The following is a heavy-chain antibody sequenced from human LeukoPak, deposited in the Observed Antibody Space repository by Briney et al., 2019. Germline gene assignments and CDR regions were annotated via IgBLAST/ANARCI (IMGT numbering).Heavy chain of an antibody. CDR1: GYTFTSYD. CDR3: ARGLGVSDYYYYYMDV. V-gene: IGHV1-8*01. Sequence: ASVKVSCKASGYTFTSYDINWVRQATGQGLEWMGWMNPNSGNTGYAQKFQGRVTMTRDTSISTAYMELSRLRSDDTAVYYCARGLGVSDYYYYYMDVWGKGTTVTVSS. CDR2: MNPNSGNT. D-gene: IGHD3-10*01. J-gene: IGHJ6*03.